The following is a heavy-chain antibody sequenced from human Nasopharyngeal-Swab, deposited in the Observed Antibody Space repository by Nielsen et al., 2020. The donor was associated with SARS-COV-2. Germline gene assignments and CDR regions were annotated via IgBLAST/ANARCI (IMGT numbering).Heavy chain of an antibody. D-gene: IGHD1-1*01. Sequence: VRQAPGKGLEWLALISTDGRNKYYSDSMKGRVTVSRENSNNILYLQFNSLRAEDTAVYHCARDGPNWNLDYWGQGTLVTVSS. V-gene: IGHV3-33*01. CDR3: ARDGPNWNLDY. CDR2: ISTDGRNK. J-gene: IGHJ4*02.